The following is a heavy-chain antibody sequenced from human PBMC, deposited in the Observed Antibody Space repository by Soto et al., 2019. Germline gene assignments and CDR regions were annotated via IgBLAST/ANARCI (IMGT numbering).Heavy chain of an antibody. CDR1: VGSISSYY. D-gene: IGHD6-19*01. CDR2: VSHRGDS. J-gene: IGHJ2*01. CDR3: ARGPGWSWYCDL. V-gene: IGHV4-59*01. Sequence: QVHLQESGPGLVKPSETLSLTCIVPVGSISSYYWSWIRQPPGKGLEWIGYVSHRGDSSYNPSLRGRVTLSGDTSRNQSSRKVKSVTAADTAVYYCARGPGWSWYCDLWGRGTLVTVAS.